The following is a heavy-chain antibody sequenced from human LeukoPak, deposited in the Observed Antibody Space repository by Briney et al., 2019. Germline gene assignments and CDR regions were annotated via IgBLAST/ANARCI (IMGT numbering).Heavy chain of an antibody. D-gene: IGHD3-22*01. Sequence: SETLSLTCAVYGGSFSGHYWSWIRQPPGKGLEWIGEINHSGSTNYNPSLKSRVTISVDTSKNQFSLKLSSVTAADTAVYYCARGRSRRITMIVVVNPYDYWGQGTLVTVSS. CDR1: GGSFSGHY. CDR3: ARGRSRRITMIVVVNPYDY. V-gene: IGHV4-34*01. CDR2: INHSGST. J-gene: IGHJ4*02.